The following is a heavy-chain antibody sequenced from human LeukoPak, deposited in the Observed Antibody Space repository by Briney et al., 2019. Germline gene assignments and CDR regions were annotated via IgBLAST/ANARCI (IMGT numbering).Heavy chain of an antibody. CDR3: ARTADDSSRERYFDY. Sequence: ASVKVSCKASGYTFTSYYMHWVRQAPGQGLEWMGWINPNSGGTNYAQKFQGRVTMTRDTSISTAYMELSRLRSDDTAVYYCARTADDSSRERYFDYWGQGTLVTVSS. J-gene: IGHJ4*02. CDR2: INPNSGGT. D-gene: IGHD3-22*01. V-gene: IGHV1-2*02. CDR1: GYTFTSYY.